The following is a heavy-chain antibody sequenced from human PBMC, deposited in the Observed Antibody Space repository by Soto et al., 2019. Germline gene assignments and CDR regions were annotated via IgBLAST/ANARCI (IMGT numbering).Heavy chain of an antibody. Sequence: VCCRASGGTIRSYDRRLGRPSPGQGLWCVGWILPMTGLTNYSQNFQVGVTINMDNSINAAYLELGRLRSDDTAVYYCARRNFSNFYYSDMDVWGPGTPVTGFS. CDR3: ARRNFSNFYYSDMDV. V-gene: IGHV1-2*02. CDR2: ILPMTGLT. CDR1: GGTIRSYD. D-gene: IGHD6-13*01. J-gene: IGHJ6*01.